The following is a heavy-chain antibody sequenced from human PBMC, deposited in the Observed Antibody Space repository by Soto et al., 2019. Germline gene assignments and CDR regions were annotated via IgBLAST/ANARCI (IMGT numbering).Heavy chain of an antibody. CDR3: ARPHCSGRSCTDIRDNWFDP. CDR1: GYTLTNYH. CDR2: INPSGGST. V-gene: IGHV1-46*01. Sequence: ASLKVSCKASGYTLTNYHIHCVRQAPGQGLEWMGKINPSGGSTSYAQRFLGRVTMARDTSTSTVYLDLTSLRPEDTAIYYCARPHCSGRSCTDIRDNWFDPWGQGTLVTVPS. D-gene: IGHD2-15*01. J-gene: IGHJ5*02.